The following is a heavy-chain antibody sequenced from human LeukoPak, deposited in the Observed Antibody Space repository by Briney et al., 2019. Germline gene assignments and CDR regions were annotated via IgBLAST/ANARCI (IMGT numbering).Heavy chain of an antibody. J-gene: IGHJ4*02. CDR2: IGGSGGIT. D-gene: IGHD3-10*01. CDR3: AKDGSALWFGELSSYFDY. V-gene: IGHV3-23*01. CDR1: GFTFKNYA. Sequence: GGSLRLSCVASGFTFKNYAMSWVRRVPGKGLEWVSHIGGSGGITHYADSVKGRFTISRDNFKNTLYLQMNSLRAEDTAIYYCAKDGSALWFGELSSYFDYWGQGTLVTVSS.